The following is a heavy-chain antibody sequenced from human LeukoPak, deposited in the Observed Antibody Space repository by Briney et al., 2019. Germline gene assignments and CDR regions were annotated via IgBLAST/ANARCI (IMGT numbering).Heavy chain of an antibody. Sequence: SETLSLTCTVSGGSISSGSYYWRWIRQPAGKGLEWIGRIYTSGSTNYNPSLKSRVTISVDTSKNQFSLKLSSVTAADTAVYYCARRYCSSTSCFLGFDYWGQGTLVTVSS. CDR3: ARRYCSSTSCFLGFDY. D-gene: IGHD2-2*01. CDR1: GGSISSGSYY. J-gene: IGHJ4*02. V-gene: IGHV4-61*02. CDR2: IYTSGST.